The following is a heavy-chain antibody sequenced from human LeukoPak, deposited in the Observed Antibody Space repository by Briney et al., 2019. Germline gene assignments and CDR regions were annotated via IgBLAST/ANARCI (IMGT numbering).Heavy chain of an antibody. V-gene: IGHV3-23*01. CDR3: AKDVGYYDSSGSSLYYFDY. J-gene: IGHJ4*02. D-gene: IGHD3-22*01. Sequence: GGSLRLSCAASGFTFSSYAVSWVRQAPGKGLEWVSAISGSGGSTYYADSVKGRFTISRDNSKNTLYLQMNSLRAEDTAVYYCAKDVGYYDSSGSSLYYFDYWGQETLVTVSS. CDR2: ISGSGGST. CDR1: GFTFSSYA.